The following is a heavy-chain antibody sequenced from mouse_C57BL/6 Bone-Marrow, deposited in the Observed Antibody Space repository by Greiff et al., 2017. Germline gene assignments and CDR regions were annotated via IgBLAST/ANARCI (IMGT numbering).Heavy chain of an antibody. CDR2: INPNSGGT. J-gene: IGHJ3*01. V-gene: IGHV1-26*01. CDR3: AREEGLRRGVAY. Sequence: EVKLQQSGPELVKPGASVKISCKASGYTFTDYYMNWVKQSHGKSLEWIGDINPNSGGTSYNQKFKGKATLTVDKSASTAYMELRSLTSEDSAVYYCAREEGLRRGVAYWGQGTLVTVSA. CDR1: GYTFTDYY. D-gene: IGHD2-4*01.